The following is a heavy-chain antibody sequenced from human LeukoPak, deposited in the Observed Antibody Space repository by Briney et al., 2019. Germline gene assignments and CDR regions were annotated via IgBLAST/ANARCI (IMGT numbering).Heavy chain of an antibody. CDR1: GFPFNIYG. CDR2: VGGGNDI. V-gene: IGHV3-23*01. D-gene: IGHD1-7*01. J-gene: IGHJ4*02. Sequence: GGSLRLSCAASGFPFNIYGMRWARQAPGKGLEWVSSVGGGNDIHYADPVKGRFTGSRDDAKSTVYLQMNSLRVEDTAIYFCAKDATPGNSIWDHFDSWGQGTLVTVSS. CDR3: AKDATPGNSIWDHFDS.